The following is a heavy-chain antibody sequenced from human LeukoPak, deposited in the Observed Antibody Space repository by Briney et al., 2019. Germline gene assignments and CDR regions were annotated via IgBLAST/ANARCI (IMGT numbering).Heavy chain of an antibody. CDR2: IYTSGST. D-gene: IGHD5-18*01. CDR1: GGSISSYY. J-gene: IGHJ6*03. CDR3: ARDGYDEQNDYYYYYMDV. Sequence: PSETLSLTCTVSGGSISSYYWSWIRQPAGKGLEWIGRIYTSGSTNYNPSLKSRVTMSVDTSKNQFSLKLSSVTAADTAVYYCARDGYDEQNDYYYYYMDVWSKGTTVTVSS. V-gene: IGHV4-4*07.